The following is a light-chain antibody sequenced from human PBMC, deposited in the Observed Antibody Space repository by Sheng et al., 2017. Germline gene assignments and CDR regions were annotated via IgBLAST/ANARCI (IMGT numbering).Light chain of an antibody. CDR2: WAS. CDR3: QQYYSTPYT. Sequence: DIVMTQSPDSLAVSLGERATINCKSSQSLLYSSRNKNYLAWYQQRPGQPPKLLIYWASTRESGVPDRFSGSGSATDFTLTISSLQAEDVAVYYCQQYYSTPYTFGQGTKLEIK. J-gene: IGKJ2*01. CDR1: QSLLYSSRNKNY. V-gene: IGKV4-1*01.